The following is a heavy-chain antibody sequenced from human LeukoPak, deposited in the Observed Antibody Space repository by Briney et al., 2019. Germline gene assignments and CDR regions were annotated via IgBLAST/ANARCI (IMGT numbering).Heavy chain of an antibody. CDR1: GFTFSSYW. CDR2: IKQDGSEK. CDR3: ARAAHDYGDTRKVY. D-gene: IGHD4-17*01. J-gene: IGHJ4*02. V-gene: IGHV3-7*01. Sequence: GGSLRLSCAASGFTFSSYWMSWVRQAPGKGLEWVANIKQDGSEKYYVDSVKGRFTISRDNAKNSLYLQMNSLRAEDTAVYYCARAAHDYGDTRKVYWGQGTLVTVSS.